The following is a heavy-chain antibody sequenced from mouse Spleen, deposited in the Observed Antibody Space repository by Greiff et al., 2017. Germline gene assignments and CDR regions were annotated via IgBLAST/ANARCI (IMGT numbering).Heavy chain of an antibody. CDR1: GYTFTSYG. Sequence: QVQLKESGAELARPGASVKLSCKASGYTFTSYGISWVKQRTGQGLEWIGEIYPRSGNTYYNEKFKGKATLTADKSSSTAYMELRSLTSEDSAVYFCARSWGDYWGQGTTLTVSS. CDR2: IYPRSGNT. CDR3: ARSWGDY. V-gene: IGHV1-81*01. J-gene: IGHJ2*01.